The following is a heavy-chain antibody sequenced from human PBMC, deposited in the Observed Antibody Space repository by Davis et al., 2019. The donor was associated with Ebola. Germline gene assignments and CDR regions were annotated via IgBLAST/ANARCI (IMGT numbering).Heavy chain of an antibody. Sequence: GESLKISCAASGFTFSSYGMHWVRQASGKGLEWVGRIRSKANSYATAYAASVKGRFTISRDDSKNTAYLQMNSLKTKDTAAYYCTYTVTYVDYWGQGTLVTVSS. D-gene: IGHD4-17*01. J-gene: IGHJ4*02. CDR1: GFTFSSYG. CDR2: IRSKANSYAT. CDR3: TYTVTYVDY. V-gene: IGHV3-73*01.